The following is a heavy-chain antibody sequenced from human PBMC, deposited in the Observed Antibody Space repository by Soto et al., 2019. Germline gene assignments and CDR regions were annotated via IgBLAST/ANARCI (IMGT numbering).Heavy chain of an antibody. D-gene: IGHD5-12*01. Sequence: QVQLVQSGAEVKKPGSSVKVSCKASGGTFGNHAISWVRQAPGQGLEWLGGIIPVLGVGDNAQNFQGRVTITADAASSIAYRERISVRSEDTVLDYSPRGVVFTYGYDCDCWGQGTLVTLSS. CDR2: IIPVLGVG. J-gene: IGHJ4*02. CDR1: GGTFGNHA. CDR3: PRGVVFTYGYDCDC. V-gene: IGHV1-69*01.